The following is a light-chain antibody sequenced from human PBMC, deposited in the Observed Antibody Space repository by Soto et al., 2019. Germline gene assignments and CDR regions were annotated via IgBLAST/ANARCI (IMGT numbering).Light chain of an antibody. V-gene: IGKV3-11*01. J-gene: IGKJ3*01. CDR2: DAS. CDR3: QQRSNWVFT. CDR1: QSVSSY. Sequence: EIVLTQSPATLSLSPGERATLSCRASQSVSSYLAWYQQKPGQAPRLLIYDASNMATGIPARFSGSGSGTDFTLTISSLGPEDFAVYYCQQRSNWVFTFGPGTKVDIK.